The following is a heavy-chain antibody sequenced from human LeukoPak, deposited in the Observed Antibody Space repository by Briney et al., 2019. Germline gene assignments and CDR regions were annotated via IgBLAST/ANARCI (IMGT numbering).Heavy chain of an antibody. CDR3: ARHRIAVAGRKYYYYMDV. CDR1: GGTFSSYA. Sequence: AASVKVSCKASGGTFSSYAISWVRQAPGQGLEWMGGIIPSLGTANYAQKFKGRVTITADKSTSTAYMELSSLRSEDTAVYYCARHRIAVAGRKYYYYMDVWGKGTTVTVSS. D-gene: IGHD6-19*01. CDR2: IIPSLGTA. J-gene: IGHJ6*03. V-gene: IGHV1-69*06.